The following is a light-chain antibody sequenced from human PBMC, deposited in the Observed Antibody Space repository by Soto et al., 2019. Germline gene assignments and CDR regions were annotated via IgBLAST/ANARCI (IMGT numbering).Light chain of an antibody. J-gene: IGKJ2*01. CDR3: QQYFSYATLYT. V-gene: IGKV1-5*01. CDR2: DAS. CDR1: QGISSW. Sequence: DIQMTQSPSTLSASVGDRVTITCRASQGISSWLAWYQQKPGRAPKLLIFDASNLESGVPSRFSGSGVGKEFTLTISSLQPDDFATYFCQQYFSYATLYTFGQGTKLEIK.